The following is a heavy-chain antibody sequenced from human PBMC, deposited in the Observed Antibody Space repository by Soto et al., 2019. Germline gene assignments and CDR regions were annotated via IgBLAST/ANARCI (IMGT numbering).Heavy chain of an antibody. CDR2: INPNRGRT. V-gene: IGHV1-2*02. CDR1: GYAFSQFY. D-gene: IGHD4-17*01. CDR3: ARESGGTTATLDYYYFYMDV. J-gene: IGHJ6*03. Sequence: QVQLVQSGAEVKKPGASAKVSCKASGYAFSQFYIHWMRQAPGQGLEWMGWINPNRGRTKIAQNCQGGVTMTRDTSIKTVYMELSGLRSDATAVYYCARESGGTTATLDYYYFYMDVWGKGTTVTVSS.